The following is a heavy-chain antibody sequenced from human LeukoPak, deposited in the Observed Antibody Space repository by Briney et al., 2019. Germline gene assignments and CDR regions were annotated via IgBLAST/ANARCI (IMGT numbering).Heavy chain of an antibody. V-gene: IGHV1-2*02. J-gene: IGHJ4*02. CDR1: GYTFTGYY. D-gene: IGHD3-3*02. Sequence: ASVKVSCKASGYTFTGYYIHWVRQAPGQGLEWMGWINPNSGGTNYAQKFQGRVTMTRDTSISTAYMELSRLRSDDTAVYYCARSAVPALGFDYWGQGTLVTVSS. CDR3: ARSAVPALGFDY. CDR2: INPNSGGT.